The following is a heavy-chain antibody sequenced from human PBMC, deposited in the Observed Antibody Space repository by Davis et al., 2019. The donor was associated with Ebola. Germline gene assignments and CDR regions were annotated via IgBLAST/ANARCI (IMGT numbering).Heavy chain of an antibody. V-gene: IGHV1-69*13. CDR3: ATAPRGLSFHYYLEL. J-gene: IGHJ6*03. CDR1: LCTFRGNP. Sequence: SSVHVSFLASLCTFRGNPVSWVQQSPGQRLEWMGRLAPLFGRTDYAQNFQGRVTMTADESTTTAYLELSSLRSEDTAVYYCATAPRGLSFHYYLELWGKGTTVAVTS. D-gene: IGHD2/OR15-2a*01. CDR2: LAPLFGRT.